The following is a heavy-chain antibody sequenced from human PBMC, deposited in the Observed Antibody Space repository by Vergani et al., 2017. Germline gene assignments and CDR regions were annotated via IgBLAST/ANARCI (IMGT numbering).Heavy chain of an antibody. D-gene: IGHD3-9*01. CDR1: GYTFTGYY. CDR2: INPNSGGT. J-gene: IGHJ5*02. CDR3: ASERYVILTGYYDNWFDP. V-gene: IGHV1-2*02. Sequence: QVQLVQSGAEVKKPGASVKVSCKASGYTFTGYYMHWVRQAPGQGLEWMGWINPNSGGTNYAKKFQGRVTMTRDTSISTAYMELSRLRPDDTAVYYCASERYVILTGYYDNWFDPWGEGSLVTVSS.